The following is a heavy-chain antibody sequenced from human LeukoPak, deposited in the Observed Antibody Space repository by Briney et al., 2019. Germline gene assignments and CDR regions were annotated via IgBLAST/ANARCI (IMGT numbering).Heavy chain of an antibody. Sequence: PGGSLRLSCAAYGFTFSSYWMSWVRQAPGKGLEWVASVKQDGSEKYSVDSVRGRFTISRDNAKNSLYLQMNSLRAEDTAVYYCARDFNWNLDYWGQGTLVTVSS. J-gene: IGHJ4*02. V-gene: IGHV3-7*01. CDR2: VKQDGSEK. CDR3: ARDFNWNLDY. CDR1: GFTFSSYW. D-gene: IGHD1-20*01.